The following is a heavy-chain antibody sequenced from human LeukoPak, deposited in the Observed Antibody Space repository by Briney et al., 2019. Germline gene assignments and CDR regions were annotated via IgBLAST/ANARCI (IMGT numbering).Heavy chain of an antibody. CDR2: INSDGTST. CDR3: VKVGSDSGSYYDS. Sequence: SGGSLRLSCAASGFTFTSYWMQWIRQAPGKGLLWVPRINSDGTSTSYADSVRGRFTMSRDNAKNTLYLQMNSLRAEDSAVYYCVKVGSDSGSYYDSWGQGTLVTVSS. CDR1: GFTFTSYW. D-gene: IGHD3-10*01. J-gene: IGHJ5*02. V-gene: IGHV3-74*01.